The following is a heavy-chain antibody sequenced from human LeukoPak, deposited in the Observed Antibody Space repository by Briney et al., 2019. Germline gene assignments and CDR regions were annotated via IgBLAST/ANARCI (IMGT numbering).Heavy chain of an antibody. CDR2: ISAYNGNT. D-gene: IGHD6-13*01. J-gene: IGHJ6*02. CDR1: GYTFTSYG. V-gene: IGHV1-18*01. CDR3: ARGPDRVAGSGDYYGMDV. Sequence: ASVKVSCKASGYTFTSYGISWVRQAPGQGLEWMGWISAYNGNTNYAQKLQGRVTMTTDTSTSTAYMELRSLGSDDTAVYYCARGPDRVAGSGDYYGMDVWGQGTTVTVSS.